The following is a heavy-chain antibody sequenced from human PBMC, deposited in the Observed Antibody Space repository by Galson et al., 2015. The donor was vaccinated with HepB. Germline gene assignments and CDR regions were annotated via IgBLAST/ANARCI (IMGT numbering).Heavy chain of an antibody. V-gene: IGHV1-46*03. J-gene: IGHJ4*02. CDR3: VREVVGANSKSFEY. CDR2: VNPSSGST. D-gene: IGHD4-11*01. CDR1: IYTTYY. Sequence: SVKVSCKASIYTTYYMHWVRQAPGQGLEWMGGVNPSSGSTRYAQKLQGRVTMTRDTSTSTVYMESSSLRSEDTAVYYCVREVVGANSKSFEYWGQGTLVTVSA.